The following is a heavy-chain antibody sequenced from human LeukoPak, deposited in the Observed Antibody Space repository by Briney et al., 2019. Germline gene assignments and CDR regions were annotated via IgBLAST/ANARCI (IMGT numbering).Heavy chain of an antibody. Sequence: GGSLRLSCAASGFTFSSYGMHWVHKAPVKGLEWVAVISYDGSNKYYADSVKGRFTISRDNSKNTLYLQMNSLRAEDTAVYYCAKDRSSYNWNDVFDYWGQGTLVTVSS. D-gene: IGHD1-1*01. CDR2: ISYDGSNK. J-gene: IGHJ4*02. CDR3: AKDRSSYNWNDVFDY. V-gene: IGHV3-30*18. CDR1: GFTFSSYG.